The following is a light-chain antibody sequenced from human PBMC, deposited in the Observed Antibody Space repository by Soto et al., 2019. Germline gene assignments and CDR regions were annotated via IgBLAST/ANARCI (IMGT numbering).Light chain of an antibody. V-gene: IGKV1-27*01. CDR1: QGISEY. CDR3: HSYNSIPRT. CDR2: GAS. Sequence: DIQMAQSPSSLSASIGDRVTITCRASQGISEYLAWYQQRPGNAPNLLIYGASILQSGVPSRFSGSRSGTHFTLTISSLQPDDVATYYCHSYNSIPRTFGKGTPVQIK. J-gene: IGKJ1*01.